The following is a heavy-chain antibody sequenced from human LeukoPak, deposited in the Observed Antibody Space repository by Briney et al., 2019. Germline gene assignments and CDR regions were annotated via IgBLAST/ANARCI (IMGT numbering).Heavy chain of an antibody. CDR3: AKDDNYIRFLS. D-gene: IGHD3-16*01. CDR1: GFSFSSYN. J-gene: IGHJ5*02. Sequence: GGSLRLSCAASGFSFSSYNMNWVRLTPGKGLEWVSSITSSSTYTFYADSMKGRFTISRDNAKNSLDLEMNSLRAEDTAVYYCAKDDNYIRFLSWGQGTLVTVSS. CDR2: ITSSSTYT. V-gene: IGHV3-21*04.